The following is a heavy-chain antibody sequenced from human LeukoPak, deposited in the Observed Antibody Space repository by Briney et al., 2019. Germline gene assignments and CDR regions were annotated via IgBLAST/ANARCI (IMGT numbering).Heavy chain of an antibody. CDR1: GFTFSSYG. Sequence: GGSLRLSCAASGFTFSSYGMSWVRQAPGKGLEWVSAISGSGGSTYYADSVKGRSTISRENSKNTLYLQMNSLRAEDTAVYYCAKDARGYYDSSGYMDYWGQGTLVTVSS. J-gene: IGHJ4*02. D-gene: IGHD3-22*01. V-gene: IGHV3-23*01. CDR3: AKDARGYYDSSGYMDY. CDR2: ISGSGGST.